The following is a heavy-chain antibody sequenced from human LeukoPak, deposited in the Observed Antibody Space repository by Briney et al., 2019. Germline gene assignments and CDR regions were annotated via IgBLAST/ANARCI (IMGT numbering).Heavy chain of an antibody. D-gene: IGHD3-22*01. CDR3: ARHVRDSSGYYDY. CDR1: GYSISSGYY. CDR2: IYYSRST. J-gene: IGHJ4*02. Sequence: SETLSLTCTVSGYSISSGYYWGWIRQPPGKGLEWIGSIYYSRSTYYNPSLKSRVTISVDTSKNQFSLKLSSVTAADTAVYYCARHVRDSSGYYDYWGQGTLVTVSS. V-gene: IGHV4-38-2*02.